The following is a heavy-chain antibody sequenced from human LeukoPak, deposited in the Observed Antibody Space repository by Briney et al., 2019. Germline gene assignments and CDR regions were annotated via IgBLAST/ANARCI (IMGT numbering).Heavy chain of an antibody. CDR1: GFTFSIYE. CDR2: SSSGNTI. J-gene: IGHJ5*02. CDR3: ARDSSGWYHWFDP. D-gene: IGHD6-13*01. V-gene: IGHV3-48*03. Sequence: GGSLRLSCAASGFTFSIYEMNWVRQAPGKGLEWVSSSSGNTIYYADSVKGRFTISRDNAKNSLYLQMNSLRAEDTAVYYCARDSSGWYHWFDPWGQGTLVTVSS.